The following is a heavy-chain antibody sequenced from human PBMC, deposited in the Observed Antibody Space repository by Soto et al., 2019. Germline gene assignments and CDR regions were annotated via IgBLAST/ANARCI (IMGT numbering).Heavy chain of an antibody. CDR2: IIPILGTA. Sequence: QVQLVQSGAEVKKPGSSVKVSCKASGGTFSSYDISWVRQAPGQGLEWMGGIIPILGTANYAQKFQGRVTITADESTSTAYKELSSLRSEDTAVYDCARDPAAEYGMDVWGQGTTVTVSS. CDR1: GGTFSSYD. J-gene: IGHJ6*02. CDR3: ARDPAAEYGMDV. V-gene: IGHV1-69*11.